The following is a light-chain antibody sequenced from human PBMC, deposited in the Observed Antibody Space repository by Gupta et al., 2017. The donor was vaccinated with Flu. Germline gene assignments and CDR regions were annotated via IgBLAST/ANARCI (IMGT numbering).Light chain of an antibody. J-gene: IGLJ1*01. V-gene: IGLV2-11*01. CDR3: CSYAGSYPLYV. Sequence: VTIPCTGTTSDVGGYNYVSWYQHHPGKAPKLMIYDVSKRPSGVPDRFSGSKSGNTASLTISGLQAEDEADYSCCSYAGSYPLYVFGTGTKVTVL. CDR2: DVS. CDR1: TSDVGGYNY.